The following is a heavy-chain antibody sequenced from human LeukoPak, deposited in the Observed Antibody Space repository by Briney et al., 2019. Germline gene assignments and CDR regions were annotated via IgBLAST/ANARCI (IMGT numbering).Heavy chain of an antibody. CDR2: VKSKADDGTT. J-gene: IGHJ3*02. CDR1: GFTFSNTW. Sequence: GGSLRLSCAASGFTFSNTWMSWVRQAPGKGLEWVGRVKSKADDGTTDYAAPVQGRFTISRDDSKNTLSLQMNSLKTEDTAVYYCATEGGSGSYYGDDAFDMWGQGTMVTVSS. CDR3: ATEGGSGSYYGDDAFDM. V-gene: IGHV3-15*01. D-gene: IGHD3-10*01.